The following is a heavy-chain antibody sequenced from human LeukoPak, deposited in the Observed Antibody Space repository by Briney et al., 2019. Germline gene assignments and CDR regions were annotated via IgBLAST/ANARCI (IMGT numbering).Heavy chain of an antibody. D-gene: IGHD3-22*01. CDR2: IIPILGIA. CDR3: ARGGMIVGPTTLDY. Sequence: ASVKVSCKASGGTFSSYAISWVRQAPGQGLEWMGRIIPILGIANYAQKFEGRVTITADKSTSTAYMELSSLRSEDTAVYYCARGGMIVGPTTLDYWGQGTLVTVSS. J-gene: IGHJ4*02. CDR1: GGTFSSYA. V-gene: IGHV1-69*04.